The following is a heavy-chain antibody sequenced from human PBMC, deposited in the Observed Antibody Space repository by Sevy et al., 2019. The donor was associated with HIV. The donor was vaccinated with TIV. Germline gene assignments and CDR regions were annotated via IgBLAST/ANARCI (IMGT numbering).Heavy chain of an antibody. CDR3: ARYSYYGSGSYYNKGTDYSDYGMDV. D-gene: IGHD3-10*01. CDR2: ISSSGSTI. J-gene: IGHJ6*02. Sequence: GGSLRLSCAASGFTFSSYEMNWVRQAPGKGLEWVSYISSSGSTIYYADSVKGRFTISRDNAKNSLYLQMNSLRAEDTAVYYCARYSYYGSGSYYNKGTDYSDYGMDVWGQGTTVTVSS. V-gene: IGHV3-48*03. CDR1: GFTFSSYE.